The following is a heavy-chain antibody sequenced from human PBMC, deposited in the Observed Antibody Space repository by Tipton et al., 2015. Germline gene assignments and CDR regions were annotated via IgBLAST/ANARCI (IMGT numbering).Heavy chain of an antibody. V-gene: IGHV4-38-2*02. CDR2: IYHRGDT. CDR3: ARDLEHGMDV. Sequence: TLSLTCAVSGYSISSGYYWGWIRQPPGKGLEWIGSIYHRGDTNYNPSLKSRVTISLDTSKNQFSLKLSSVTAADTAVYYCARDLEHGMDVWGQGTTVTVSS. J-gene: IGHJ6*02. CDR1: GYSISSGYY. D-gene: IGHD5-24*01.